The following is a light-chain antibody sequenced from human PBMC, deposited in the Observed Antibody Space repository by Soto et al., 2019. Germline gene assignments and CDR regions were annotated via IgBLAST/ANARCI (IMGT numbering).Light chain of an antibody. Sequence: DIVMTQSPDSLSVSLGERATIKCRSSQSVLHRSNGNNYIAWYQQKPGKAPKLLIYQASSLENGVPSRFSGSGSGTEFSLTISSLQPDDFATYYCQQYSSHSTFGQGTKVDI. CDR2: QAS. V-gene: IGKV4-1*01. CDR3: QQYSSHST. CDR1: QSVLHRSNGNNY. J-gene: IGKJ1*01.